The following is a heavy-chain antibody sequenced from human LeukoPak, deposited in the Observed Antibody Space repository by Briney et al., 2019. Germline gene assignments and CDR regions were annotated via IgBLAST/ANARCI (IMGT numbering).Heavy chain of an antibody. CDR1: GFTFGDYA. CDR3: AELGITMIGGV. V-gene: IGHV3-48*03. Sequence: GGSLRPSCTASGFTFGDYAMSWVRQAPGKGLEWVSYISSSGSTIYYADSVKGRFTISRDNAKNSLYLQMNSLRAEDTAVYYCAELGITMIGGVWGKGTTVTISS. CDR2: ISSSGSTI. J-gene: IGHJ6*04. D-gene: IGHD3-10*02.